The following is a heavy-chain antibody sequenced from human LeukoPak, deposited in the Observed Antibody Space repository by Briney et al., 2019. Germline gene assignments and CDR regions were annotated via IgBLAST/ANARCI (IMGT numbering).Heavy chain of an antibody. J-gene: IGHJ4*02. CDR3: ARDHLYYEISGPRFDN. Sequence: GGSLRLSCAASGFTLSTYNMKWVRQAPRKGLEWVSSISTSSSCIYYADSVKGRFTISRDNAKNSLYLQMNSLRADDTAVYYCARDHLYYEISGPRFDNWGQGTRVTVSS. V-gene: IGHV3-21*01. CDR2: ISTSSSCI. D-gene: IGHD3-16*01. CDR1: GFTLSTYN.